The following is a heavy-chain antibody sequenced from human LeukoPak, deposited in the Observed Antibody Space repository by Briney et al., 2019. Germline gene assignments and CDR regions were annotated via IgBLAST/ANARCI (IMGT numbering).Heavy chain of an antibody. CDR1: GYTFISYS. Sequence: GASVKVSCKASGYTFISYSMHWVRQAPGQGLEWMGIIDPSGGSTSYAQKFQGRATMTRDMSTSTVYMELSSLRSEDTALYYCARLARYSSSPIPPPSYYSYMDVWGKGPTVTVSS. J-gene: IGHJ6*03. CDR2: IDPSGGST. CDR3: ARLARYSSSPIPPPSYYSYMDV. V-gene: IGHV1-46*01. D-gene: IGHD6-6*01.